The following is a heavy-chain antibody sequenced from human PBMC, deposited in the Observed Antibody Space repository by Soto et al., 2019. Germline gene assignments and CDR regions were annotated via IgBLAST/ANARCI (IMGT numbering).Heavy chain of an antibody. CDR1: GGSISSYY. J-gene: IGHJ4*02. CDR3: ARHSSGWYSTVDY. V-gene: IGHV4-59*08. Sequence: SETLSLTCTVSGGSISSYYWSWIRQPPGKGLEWIGYIYYSGSTNYNPSLKSRVTISVDTSKNQFSLKLSSVTAADTAVYYCARHSSGWYSTVDYWGQGTLVTVSS. CDR2: IYYSGST. D-gene: IGHD6-19*01.